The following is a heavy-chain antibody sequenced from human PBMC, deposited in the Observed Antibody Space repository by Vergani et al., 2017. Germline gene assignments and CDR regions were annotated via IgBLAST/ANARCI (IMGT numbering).Heavy chain of an antibody. CDR2: IYYSGST. J-gene: IGHJ6*03. D-gene: IGHD1-14*01. CDR1: GGSISSSSYY. Sequence: QLQLQESGPGLVKPSETLSLTCTVSGGSISSSSYYWGWIRQPPGKGLEWIGSIYYSGSTYYNPSLKSRVTISVDTSKNQFSLKLSSVTAADTAVYYCARHVHRTYMDVWGKGTTVTVSS. CDR3: ARHVHRTYMDV. V-gene: IGHV4-39*01.